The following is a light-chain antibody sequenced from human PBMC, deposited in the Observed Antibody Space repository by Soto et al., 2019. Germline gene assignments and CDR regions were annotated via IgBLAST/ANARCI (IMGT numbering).Light chain of an antibody. CDR3: SSFTSNRIYV. CDR2: GVT. Sequence: QSALTQPTSVSGSPGQSITISCTGNHNDIGTYDYVSWYQQHPGRAPRLLIHGVTTRPSGISGRFSASKSGLTASLTISGRQPEDEGDYFCSSFTSNRIYVFGPGTKVTVL. V-gene: IGLV2-14*03. CDR1: HNDIGTYDY. J-gene: IGLJ1*01.